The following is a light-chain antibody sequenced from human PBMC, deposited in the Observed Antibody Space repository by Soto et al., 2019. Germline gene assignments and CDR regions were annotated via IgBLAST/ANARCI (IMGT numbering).Light chain of an antibody. CDR1: QSMSSY. V-gene: IGKV1-39*01. CDR3: QHTYSVPIT. J-gene: IGKJ5*01. Sequence: DIQMTQSPSSLSASIGDRVTITCRASQSMSSYLNWYQQKPGKVPKLLIYAATNVQSGVPSRFSGRGAGTDFTLTISSLQPEDFGTYYCQHTYSVPITFGQGTRLEI. CDR2: AAT.